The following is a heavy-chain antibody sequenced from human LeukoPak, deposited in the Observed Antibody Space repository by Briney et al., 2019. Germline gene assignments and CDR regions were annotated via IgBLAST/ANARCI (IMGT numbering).Heavy chain of an antibody. J-gene: IGHJ4*02. V-gene: IGHV3-30-3*01. D-gene: IGHD5-12*01. CDR1: GFTFSSYA. Sequence: PGRSLRLSCAASGFTFSSYAMHWVRQAPGKGLEWVAVISYDGSNKYYADSVKGRFTISRDNSKNTLYLQMNSLRAEDTAVYYCASSGFDWGQGTLVTVSS. CDR3: ASSGFD. CDR2: ISYDGSNK.